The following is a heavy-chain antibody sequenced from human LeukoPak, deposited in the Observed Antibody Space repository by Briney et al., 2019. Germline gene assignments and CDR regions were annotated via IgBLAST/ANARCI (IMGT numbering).Heavy chain of an antibody. Sequence: SGGSLRLSCAASGFTVSSNYMSWVRQAPGKGLKWVSVIYSGGSTYYADSVKGRFTISRHNSKNTLYLQMNSLRAEDTAVYYCARGTFGLRYFDWLLFDYWGQGTLVTVSS. D-gene: IGHD3-9*01. CDR2: IYSGGST. V-gene: IGHV3-53*04. CDR1: GFTVSSNY. CDR3: ARGTFGLRYFDWLLFDY. J-gene: IGHJ4*02.